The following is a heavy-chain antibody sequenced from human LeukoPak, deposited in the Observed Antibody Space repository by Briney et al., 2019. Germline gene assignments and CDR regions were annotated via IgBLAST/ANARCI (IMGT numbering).Heavy chain of an antibody. CDR2: ISGNGGAT. CDR3: TERRGYNFDY. V-gene: IGHV3-23*01. CDR1: GFTFSSYA. D-gene: IGHD5-12*01. J-gene: IGHJ4*02. Sequence: GGSLRLSCAASGFTFSSYAMSWVRQAPGMGLEWVSLISGNGGATYYADSVKGRFTISRDNSKDTLYLQMNTLRAEDTAIYYCTERRGYNFDYWGQGTLVTVSS.